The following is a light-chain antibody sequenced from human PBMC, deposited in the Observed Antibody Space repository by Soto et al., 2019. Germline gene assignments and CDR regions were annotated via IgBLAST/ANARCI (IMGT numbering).Light chain of an antibody. CDR2: AAS. V-gene: IGKV1-27*01. Sequence: SQMPQSPTSLSATVGDRVPITCRASQGISNYLAWYQQKPGKVPKLLIYAASTLQSGVPSRFSGSGSGTDFTLTISSLQPEDVATYYCQKYNSAPRTFGQGTKVDIK. J-gene: IGKJ1*01. CDR3: QKYNSAPRT. CDR1: QGISNY.